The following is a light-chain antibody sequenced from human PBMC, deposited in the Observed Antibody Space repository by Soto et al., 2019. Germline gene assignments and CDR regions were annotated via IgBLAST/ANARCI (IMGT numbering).Light chain of an antibody. CDR1: QDISKD. CDR2: SAT. V-gene: IGKV1-6*01. J-gene: IGKJ1*01. CDR3: LQDHDYPPT. Sequence: AIQMTQSPTSLSASVGDRVIITCRASQDISKDLGWYQQKPGKAPKFLIYSATSTQSGVPSTFSGSGFGTDFTLTISSLQPEGFATYYCLQDHDYPPTFGQGTKVEF.